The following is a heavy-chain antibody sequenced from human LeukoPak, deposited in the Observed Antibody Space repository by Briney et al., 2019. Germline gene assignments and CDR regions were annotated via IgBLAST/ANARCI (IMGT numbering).Heavy chain of an antibody. CDR2: IWYDGSNK. J-gene: IGHJ4*02. Sequence: GRSLRLSCAASGFTLSSYGMHWVRQAPGKGLEWVAVIWYDGSNKYYADSVKGRFTISRDNSKNTLYLQMNSLRAEDTAVYYCARDKTEVTPSAVDYWGQGTPVTVSS. V-gene: IGHV3-33*01. CDR3: ARDKTEVTPSAVDY. CDR1: GFTLSSYG. D-gene: IGHD2-21*02.